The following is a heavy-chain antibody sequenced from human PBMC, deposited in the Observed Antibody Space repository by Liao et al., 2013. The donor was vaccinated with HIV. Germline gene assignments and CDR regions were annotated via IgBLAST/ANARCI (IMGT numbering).Heavy chain of an antibody. V-gene: IGHV4-30-2*01. Sequence: QVQLQESGPGLVKPSQTLSLTCAVSGGSISSGGYSWSWIRQPPGKGLEWIGYIDHSGSTYYNPSLKSRVTISVDRSKNQFSLKLSSVTAADTAVYYCAGHKYITDAFDIWGQGTMVTVSS. CDR1: GGSISSGGYS. J-gene: IGHJ3*02. CDR3: AGHKYITDAFDI. CDR2: IDHSGST. D-gene: IGHD1-1*01.